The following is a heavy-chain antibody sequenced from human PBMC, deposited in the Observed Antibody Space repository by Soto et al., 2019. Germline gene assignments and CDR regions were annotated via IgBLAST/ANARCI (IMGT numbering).Heavy chain of an antibody. CDR2: ISYDGSNK. Sequence: QVQLVESGGGVVQPGRSLRLSCAASGFTFSSYAMHWVRQAPGKELEWVAVISYDGSNKYYADSVKGRFTISRDNSKNTLYLQMNSLRAEDTAVYYCARVRITMKTHDAFDIWGQGTMVTVSS. CDR1: GFTFSSYA. V-gene: IGHV3-30-3*01. D-gene: IGHD3-22*01. J-gene: IGHJ3*02. CDR3: ARVRITMKTHDAFDI.